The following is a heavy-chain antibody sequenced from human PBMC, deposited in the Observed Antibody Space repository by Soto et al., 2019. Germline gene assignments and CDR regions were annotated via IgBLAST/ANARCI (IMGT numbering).Heavy chain of an antibody. CDR1: GGSISSGGYY. CDR3: ARAGYELGY. CDR2: IYYSGST. J-gene: IGHJ4*02. Sequence: QVQLQESGPGLVKPSQTLSLTCTVSGGSISSGGYYWSWIRQHPGKGLEWIGYIYYSGSTYYNPYPXXRXTXXVATSKNPFAPKLSSVTAADTAVYYCARAGYELGYWGQGTLVTVSS. D-gene: IGHD5-12*01. V-gene: IGHV4-31*03.